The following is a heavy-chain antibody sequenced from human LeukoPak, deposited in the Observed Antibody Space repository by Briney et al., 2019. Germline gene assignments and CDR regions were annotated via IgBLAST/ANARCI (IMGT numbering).Heavy chain of an antibody. CDR2: INPNTGDR. J-gene: IGHJ4*01. CDR3: ARTTSLTASGYDY. Sequence: ASVKDSCKASGYTFTNYHINWVRQAPGQGLEWMGWINPNTGDRGYAQKFQGRVSITSDTSISTAYMELGSPRSEDTAVYFCARTTSLTASGYDYWGHGTLVTVSS. D-gene: IGHD4-17*01. CDR1: GYTFTNYH. V-gene: IGHV1-8*03.